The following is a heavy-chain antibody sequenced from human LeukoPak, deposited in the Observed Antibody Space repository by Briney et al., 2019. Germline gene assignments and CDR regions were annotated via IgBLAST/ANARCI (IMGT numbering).Heavy chain of an antibody. CDR3: ARDLEKYSSSWYGGDY. Sequence: GSSVKVSCEASGGTFSSYAISWVRQAPGQGLEWMGRIIPIFGTANYAQKFQGRVTITTDESTSTAYMEPSSLRSEDTAVYYCARDLEKYSSSWYGGDYWGQGTLVTVYS. V-gene: IGHV1-69*05. J-gene: IGHJ4*02. CDR2: IIPIFGTA. D-gene: IGHD6-13*01. CDR1: GGTFSSYA.